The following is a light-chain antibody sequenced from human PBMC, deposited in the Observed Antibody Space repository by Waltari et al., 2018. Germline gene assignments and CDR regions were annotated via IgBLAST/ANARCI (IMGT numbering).Light chain of an antibody. Sequence: QSALTQPASVSGSPGQSITISCTGTSSDVGGYHYFSWYQQHTGKAPKLMIYDVSNRPSGVSNRFSGSKSGNTASLTISGLQAEDEADYYCSSYISSSTLELFGGGTSLTVL. J-gene: IGLJ2*01. CDR1: SSDVGGYHY. V-gene: IGLV2-14*03. CDR3: SSYISSSTLEL. CDR2: DVS.